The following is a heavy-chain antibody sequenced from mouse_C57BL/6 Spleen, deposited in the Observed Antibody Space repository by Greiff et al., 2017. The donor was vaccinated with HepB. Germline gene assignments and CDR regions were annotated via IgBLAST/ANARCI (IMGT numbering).Heavy chain of an antibody. CDR1: GFSLTSYA. CDR2: IWTGGGT. CDR3: ARNSPTGTRAWFAY. D-gene: IGHD4-1*02. Sequence: VQVVESGPGLVAPSQSLSITCTVSGFSLTSYAISWVRQPPGKGLEWLGVIWTGGGTNYNSALKSRLSISKDNSKSQVFLKMNSLQTDDTARYYCARNSPTGTRAWFAYWGQGTLVTVSA. J-gene: IGHJ3*01. V-gene: IGHV2-9-1*01.